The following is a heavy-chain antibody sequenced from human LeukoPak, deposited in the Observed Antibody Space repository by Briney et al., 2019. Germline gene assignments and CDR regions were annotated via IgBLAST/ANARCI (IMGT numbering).Heavy chain of an antibody. CDR1: GFTFSGSA. D-gene: IGHD3-22*01. CDR2: IRSKASSYAT. V-gene: IGHV3-73*01. Sequence: GGSLRLSCAASGFTFSGSAMHWVRQASGKGLEWVGRIRSKASSYATAYAASVKGRFTISRDDSKNTAYLQMNSLKTEDTAVYYCTSGYYYDSSGYWSALGYWGQGTLVTVSS. CDR3: TSGYYYDSSGYWSALGY. J-gene: IGHJ4*02.